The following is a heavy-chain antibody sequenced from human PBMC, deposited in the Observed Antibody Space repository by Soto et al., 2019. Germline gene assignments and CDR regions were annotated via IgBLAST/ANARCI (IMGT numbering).Heavy chain of an antibody. D-gene: IGHD6-19*01. CDR3: AGMPYTSGLRFDP. V-gene: IGHV4-30-2*01. Sequence: TLSLTCNMSGDSYSISTYSWSWIRQPPGKALQWIGCIYQSGVTSYNPSLASRVSISLDRSNNQCSLKLKSVTAADTAVYFCAGMPYTSGLRFDPWGPGTLVTVSS. CDR1: GDSYSISTYS. J-gene: IGHJ5*02. CDR2: IYQSGVT.